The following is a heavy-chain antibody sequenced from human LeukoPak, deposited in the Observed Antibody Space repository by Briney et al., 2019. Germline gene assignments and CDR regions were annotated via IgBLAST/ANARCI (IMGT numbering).Heavy chain of an antibody. CDR3: ARESDYGDYLPLYFDY. CDR2: ISAYNGNT. D-gene: IGHD4-17*01. Sequence: ASVKVSCEASGYTFTSYGISWVRQAPGQGLEWMGWISAYNGNTNYAQKLQGRVTMTTDTSTSTAYMELRSLRSDDTAVYYCARESDYGDYLPLYFDYWGQGTLVTVSS. J-gene: IGHJ4*02. V-gene: IGHV1-18*01. CDR1: GYTFTSYG.